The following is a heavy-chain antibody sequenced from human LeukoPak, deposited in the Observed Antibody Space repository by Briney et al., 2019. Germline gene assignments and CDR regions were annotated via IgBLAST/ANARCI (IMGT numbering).Heavy chain of an antibody. V-gene: IGHV3-48*03. CDR1: GXTFSSYE. CDR3: ARSLIPLGMDV. D-gene: IGHD2-21*01. CDR2: MSSSGTTI. J-gene: IGHJ6*02. Sequence: PGGSLRLSFAASGXTFSSYEVIWVRQAPGKGLEWVSYMSSSGTTIHYVDSVKGRFRNSRDNAKNTVYLEMNSLRSEDTAVYYCARSLIPLGMDVWGQGTTVTVSS.